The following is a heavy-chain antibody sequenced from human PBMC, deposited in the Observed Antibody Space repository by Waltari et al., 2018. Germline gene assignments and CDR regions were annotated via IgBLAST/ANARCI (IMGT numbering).Heavy chain of an antibody. CDR3: ARGGGMLTQATYYYYGMDV. D-gene: IGHD3-9*01. CDR2: IYPGDTDT. V-gene: IGHV5-51*01. J-gene: IGHJ6*02. CDR1: GYSFTSYW. Sequence: EVQLVQSGAEVKKPGESLKISCKGSGYSFTSYWIGWVRQLPGKGLEWMGIIYPGDTDTRDSPSFEGQVTISADKSISTAYLQWSRLKASDTAMYYCARGGGMLTQATYYYYGMDVWGQGTTVTVSS.